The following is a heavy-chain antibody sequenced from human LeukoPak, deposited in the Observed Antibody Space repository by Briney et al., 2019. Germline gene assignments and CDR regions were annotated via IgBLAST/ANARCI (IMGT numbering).Heavy chain of an antibody. CDR1: GGSISSSSYY. J-gene: IGHJ4*02. D-gene: IGHD5-18*01. CDR2: IYYSGST. V-gene: IGHV4-39*07. CDR3: ARDSSYGHERAFDY. Sequence: PSETLSLTCTASGGSISSSSYYWGWIRQPPGKGLEWIGSIYYSGSTYYNPSLKSRVTISVDTSKNQFSLKLSSVTAADTAVYYCARDSSYGHERAFDYWGQGTLVTVSS.